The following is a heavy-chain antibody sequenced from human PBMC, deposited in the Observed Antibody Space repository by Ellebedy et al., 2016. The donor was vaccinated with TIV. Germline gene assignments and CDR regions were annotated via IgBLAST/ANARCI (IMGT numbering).Heavy chain of an antibody. Sequence: SETLSLXXTVSGGSITSSNFYWGWVRQPPGRGLEWIGHVFWSGSTFYNPSLKSRVTISVDTSKNQFSLNLSSVTAADTAVYYSVRHIRRSGGMDVWGRGTTVTVSS. CDR3: VRHIRRSGGMDV. CDR2: VFWSGST. CDR1: GGSITSSNFY. D-gene: IGHD1-1*01. V-gene: IGHV4-39*01. J-gene: IGHJ6*02.